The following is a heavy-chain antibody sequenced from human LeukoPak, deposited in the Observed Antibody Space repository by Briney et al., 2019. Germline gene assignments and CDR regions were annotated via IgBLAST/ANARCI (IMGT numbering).Heavy chain of an antibody. CDR3: ARWGDTATVPQDAFDI. CDR1: GGTFSSYA. Sequence: ASVKVSCKASGGTFSSYAISWVRQAPGQGLEWMGRIIPILGIANYAQKFQGRVTITADKSTSTAYMELSSLRSEDTAVYYCARWGDTATVPQDAFDIWGQGTMVTVSS. D-gene: IGHD5-18*01. J-gene: IGHJ3*02. V-gene: IGHV1-69*04. CDR2: IIPILGIA.